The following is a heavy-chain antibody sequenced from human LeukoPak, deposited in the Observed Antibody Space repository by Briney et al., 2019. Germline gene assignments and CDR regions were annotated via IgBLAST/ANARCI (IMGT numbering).Heavy chain of an antibody. Sequence: GSSVKVSCKASGGTFSTYAISWVRQAPGQGLEWMGGIVPAFRSANYARTFQGRVAITTDESTKTAYLELSSLISEDTAVYYCARASIFGLVFYYMDVWGNGTSVTVSS. D-gene: IGHD3-3*01. J-gene: IGHJ6*03. CDR1: GGTFSTYA. CDR3: ARASIFGLVFYYMDV. V-gene: IGHV1-69*05. CDR2: IVPAFRSA.